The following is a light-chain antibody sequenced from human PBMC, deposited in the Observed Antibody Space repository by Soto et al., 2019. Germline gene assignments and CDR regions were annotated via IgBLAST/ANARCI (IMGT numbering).Light chain of an antibody. CDR3: AAWDDSLNGYV. J-gene: IGLJ1*01. V-gene: IGLV1-44*01. CDR2: TNS. CDR1: SSNIGNNP. Sequence: QSVLTQPPSASGTPGQRVTISCSGSSSNIGNNPVNWYQQLPGTAPKLLLYTNSQRPSGVPDRFSGSKSGTSASLAISGLQSEDGADYYCAAWDDSLNGYVFGTGTKLTVL.